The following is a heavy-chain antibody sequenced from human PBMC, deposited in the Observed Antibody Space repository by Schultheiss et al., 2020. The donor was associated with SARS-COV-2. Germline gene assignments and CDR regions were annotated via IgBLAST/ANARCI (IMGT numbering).Heavy chain of an antibody. Sequence: GGSLRLSCAASGFTFSTYAMHWVRQAPGKGLEWVAVILYDGSNKYYADSVKGRFTISRDNSKNTLYLQMNSLKTEDTAVYYCSRVTMIVVVITRYFQHWGQGTLVTVSS. CDR1: GFTFSTYA. CDR3: SRVTMIVVVITRYFQH. V-gene: IGHV3-30-3*01. CDR2: ILYDGSNK. J-gene: IGHJ1*01. D-gene: IGHD3-22*01.